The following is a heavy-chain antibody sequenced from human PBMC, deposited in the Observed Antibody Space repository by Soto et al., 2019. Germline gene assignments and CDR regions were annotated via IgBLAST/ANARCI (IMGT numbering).Heavy chain of an antibody. CDR3: ARLRSPNYYYYYYGMDV. Sequence: PGESLKISCKGSGYSFTSYWIGWVRQMPGKGLEWMGIIYPGDSDTRYSPSFQGQVTISADKSISTAYLQWSSLKASDTAMYYCARLRSPNYYYYYYGMDVWGQGTTVTVSS. CDR1: GYSFTSYW. D-gene: IGHD6-13*01. CDR2: IYPGDSDT. J-gene: IGHJ6*02. V-gene: IGHV5-51*01.